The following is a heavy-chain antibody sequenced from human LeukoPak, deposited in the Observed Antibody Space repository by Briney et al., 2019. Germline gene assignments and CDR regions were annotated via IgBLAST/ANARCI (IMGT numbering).Heavy chain of an antibody. V-gene: IGHV1-18*01. Sequence: ASVKVSCKASGYTFTSYGISWVRQAPGQGLEWMGWISVYNGNTNYAQKLQGRVTMTTDTSTSTAYMELRSLRSDDAAVYYCARDRDSSGWYAGGNNWFDPWGQGTLVTVSS. CDR2: ISVYNGNT. D-gene: IGHD6-19*01. J-gene: IGHJ5*02. CDR3: ARDRDSSGWYAGGNNWFDP. CDR1: GYTFTSYG.